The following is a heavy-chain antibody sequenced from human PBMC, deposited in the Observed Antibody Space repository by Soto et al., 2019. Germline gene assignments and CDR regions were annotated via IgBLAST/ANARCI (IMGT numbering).Heavy chain of an antibody. Sequence: DVHLVESGGGLVQPGGSLRLSCAISGFSVSSNYLSWVRQAPGKGLEWVSVHYSGGSTYYADSVQGRLTISRDKSNNTLYLQMRRVRAEDTAVYFCARHRHPRGTVGATSPLDPWGQGTQVTVSS. CDR2: HYSGGST. J-gene: IGHJ5*02. V-gene: IGHV3-53*01. CDR1: GFSVSSNY. D-gene: IGHD1-26*01. CDR3: ARHRHPRGTVGATSPLDP.